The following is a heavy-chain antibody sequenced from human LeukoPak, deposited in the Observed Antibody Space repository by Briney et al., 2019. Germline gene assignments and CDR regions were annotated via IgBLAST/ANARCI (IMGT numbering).Heavy chain of an antibody. CDR3: ARGGGLDV. CDR1: GFTFSSSW. D-gene: IGHD3-16*01. J-gene: IGHJ6*02. Sequence: GGSLRLSCEAGGFTFSSSWLNGARQAPGTGLEWVASIDHNGNVNYYVDSVKGRFTISRDNAKNSLYLQMSNLRAEDTAVYFCARGGGLDVWGQGATVTVSS. V-gene: IGHV3-7*03. CDR2: IDHNGNVN.